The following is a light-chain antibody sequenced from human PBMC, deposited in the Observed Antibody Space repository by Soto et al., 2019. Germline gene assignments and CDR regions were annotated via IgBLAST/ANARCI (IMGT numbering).Light chain of an antibody. CDR2: RNN. CDR1: SSNIGSNY. CDR3: AAWDDSLSADVV. J-gene: IGLJ2*01. Sequence: QSVLTQPPSASGTPGQRVTISCSGSSSNIGSNYVYWYQQLPGTAPKLLIYRNNQRPSAVPDRFSGSKSGTSASLAISGLRSEDEADYYCAAWDDSLSADVVFGGGTQLTVL. V-gene: IGLV1-47*01.